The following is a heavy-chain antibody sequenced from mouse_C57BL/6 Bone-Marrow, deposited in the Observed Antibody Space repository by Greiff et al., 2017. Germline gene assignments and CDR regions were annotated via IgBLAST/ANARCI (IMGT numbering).Heavy chain of an antibody. CDR2: IYPTSGRT. J-gene: IGHJ2*01. Sequence: QVQLQQPGAELVKPGASVKMSCKASGYTFTSYWITWVKQRPGQGLEWIGDIYPTSGRTNYNEKFKSKAILTVSTSSNTAYMQLSSLTSEDSAVFYCARSGPLGRSFDYWGQGNTLTVSS. D-gene: IGHD4-1*01. CDR3: ARSGPLGRSFDY. V-gene: IGHV1-55*01. CDR1: GYTFTSYW.